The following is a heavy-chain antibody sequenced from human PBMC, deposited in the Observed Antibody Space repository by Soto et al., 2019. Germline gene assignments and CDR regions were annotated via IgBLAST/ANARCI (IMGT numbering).Heavy chain of an antibody. D-gene: IGHD2-2*01. CDR3: ARAPTRYCSSTSCQDAFDI. J-gene: IGHJ3*02. CDR1: GLTFSSYA. Sequence: PGGSLRLSCAASGLTFSSYAMTWVRQAPGKGLEWVSGISGSGGSTYYADSVKGRFTISRDNSKNTLYLQMNSLRAEDTAVYYCARAPTRYCSSTSCQDAFDIWGQGTMVTVSS. V-gene: IGHV3-23*01. CDR2: ISGSGGST.